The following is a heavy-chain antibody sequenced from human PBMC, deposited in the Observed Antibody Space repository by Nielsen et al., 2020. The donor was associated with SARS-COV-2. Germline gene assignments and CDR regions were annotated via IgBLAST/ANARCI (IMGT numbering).Heavy chain of an antibody. CDR3: ARDSIGDNWYFDL. V-gene: IGHV3-23*01. D-gene: IGHD3-10*01. J-gene: IGHJ2*01. Sequence: GESLKIFCAASGFTFTSHAMTWVRQAPGKGLEWVSGISSGSGDHTYYADSVKGRFTISRDNSKNTLYLQMNSLRAEDTAVYYCARDSIGDNWYFDLWGRGTLVTVSS. CDR1: GFTFTSHA. CDR2: ISSGSGDHT.